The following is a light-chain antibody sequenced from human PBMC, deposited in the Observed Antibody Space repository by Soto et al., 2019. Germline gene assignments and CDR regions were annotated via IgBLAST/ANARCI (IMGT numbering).Light chain of an antibody. V-gene: IGKV3-20*01. J-gene: IGKJ1*01. CDR1: QSVSSSY. CDR3: QQNGDSRA. Sequence: EIVLTQSPGTLSLSPGERATLSCRASQSVSSSYFAWYQQQPGQAPRLLIYGASSRATGIPDRFSGSGSGTVFTLTISRLEADDSALYYRQQNGDSRAFGQGTKVEIK. CDR2: GAS.